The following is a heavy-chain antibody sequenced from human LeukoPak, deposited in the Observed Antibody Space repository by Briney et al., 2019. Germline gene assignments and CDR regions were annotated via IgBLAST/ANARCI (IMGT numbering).Heavy chain of an antibody. D-gene: IGHD3-16*01. CDR1: GGPISSYY. CDR3: ARLLPGGDSTGRRPLYT. V-gene: IGHV4-59*08. J-gene: IGHJ5*02. CDR2: IYYTGST. Sequence: PSETLSLTCTVSGGPISSYYRNWIRQPPGKGLEWIGYIYYTGSTNYNPSLKRRVTISVDTSKNKLSLRLSSLTAADTAVYYCARLLPGGDSTGRRPLYTWGEGTLVSVS.